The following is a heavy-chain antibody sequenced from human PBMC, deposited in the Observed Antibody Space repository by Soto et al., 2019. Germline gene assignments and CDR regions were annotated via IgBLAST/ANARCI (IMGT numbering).Heavy chain of an antibody. CDR1: GDSVSSNSAG. CDR2: TYYKSKWYY. Sequence: PSQTLSLTCDISGDSVSSNSAGWNWIRQTPSRGLEWLGRTYYKSKWYYTYAASVKSRITVSPDTSKNQFSLQLTSVTPEDTAVYYCARGSWDDVSGHYYMDGWDKGSTVTGSS. CDR3: ARGSWDDVSGHYYMDG. J-gene: IGHJ6*03. V-gene: IGHV6-1*01. D-gene: IGHD1-1*01.